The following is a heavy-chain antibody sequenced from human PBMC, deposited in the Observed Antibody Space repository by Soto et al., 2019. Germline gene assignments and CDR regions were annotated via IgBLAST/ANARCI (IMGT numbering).Heavy chain of an antibody. J-gene: IGHJ5*02. CDR2: IYYRGST. Sequence: SETLSLTCTVSGGSISSDYWSWIRQPPGKGLEWIGYIYYRGSTNYNPSLKSRVTISVDTSKNQFSLKLSSVTAADTAVYYCARDAHHCSGGSCYYNWFDPWGQGTLVTVS. CDR1: GGSISSDY. D-gene: IGHD2-15*01. V-gene: IGHV4-59*01. CDR3: ARDAHHCSGGSCYYNWFDP.